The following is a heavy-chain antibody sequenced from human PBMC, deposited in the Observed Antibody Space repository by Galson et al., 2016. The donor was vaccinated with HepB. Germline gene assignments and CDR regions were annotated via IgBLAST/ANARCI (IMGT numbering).Heavy chain of an antibody. D-gene: IGHD2-15*01. V-gene: IGHV3-13*01. CDR3: ARGKFDCSGGTCHYYGMDV. CDR1: GLTFSRCD. J-gene: IGHJ6*04. CDR2: IGTAGDT. Sequence: SLRLSCAASGLTFSRCDMHWVRQATGKGLEWVSAIGTAGDTYYPGSVRGRFTISSENSKNSLYRQMNSLTAGDTAVYYCARGKFDCSGGTCHYYGMDVWGKGTTVTVSS.